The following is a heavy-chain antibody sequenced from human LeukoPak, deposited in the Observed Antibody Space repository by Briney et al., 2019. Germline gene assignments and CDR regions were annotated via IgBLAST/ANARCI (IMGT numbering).Heavy chain of an antibody. D-gene: IGHD2-21*02. J-gene: IGHJ6*02. CDR1: GFTFSTYA. V-gene: IGHV3-30-3*01. CDR2: ISSDGSNK. Sequence: GGSLRLSCAASGFTFSTYAMHWVRQAPGKGLEWVAVISSDGSNKYYTDSVKGRFTMSRDNSKNTLFLQMNSLRAEDTAVYYRARAAGTANIYYYYGMDVWGQGTTVTVSS. CDR3: ARAAGTANIYYYYGMDV.